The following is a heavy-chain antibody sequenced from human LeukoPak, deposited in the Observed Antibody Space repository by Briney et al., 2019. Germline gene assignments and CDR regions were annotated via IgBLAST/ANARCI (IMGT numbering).Heavy chain of an antibody. Sequence: SVKVSCKASGYTFTSYGISWVRQAPGQGLEWMGGIIPIFGTANYAQKFQGRVMITADESTSTAYMELSSLRSEDTAVYYCARGGSGYDQHFDYWGQGTLVTVSS. V-gene: IGHV1-69*13. CDR3: ARGGSGYDQHFDY. CDR1: GYTFTSYG. CDR2: IIPIFGTA. J-gene: IGHJ4*02. D-gene: IGHD5-12*01.